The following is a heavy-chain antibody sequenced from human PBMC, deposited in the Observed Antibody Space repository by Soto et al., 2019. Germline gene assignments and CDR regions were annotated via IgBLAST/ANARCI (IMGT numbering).Heavy chain of an antibody. J-gene: IGHJ5*02. Sequence: QLQLQESGPGLVKPSETLSLTCTVSGGSISSSSFHWGWIRQPPGKGLEWIGSIYYSGSTYYSPSLNSRVTTSVDTSKNQFSRKLSSVTAADTAVYYCARRERAAGTDWWFDPWGQGTLVTVSS. V-gene: IGHV4-39*01. CDR3: ARRERAAGTDWWFDP. D-gene: IGHD6-13*01. CDR2: IYYSGST. CDR1: GGSISSSSFH.